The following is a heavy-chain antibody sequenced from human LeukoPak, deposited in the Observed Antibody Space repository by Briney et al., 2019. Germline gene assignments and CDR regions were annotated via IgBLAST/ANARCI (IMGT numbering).Heavy chain of an antibody. J-gene: IGHJ4*02. D-gene: IGHD2-15*01. CDR1: GFTFNNYA. V-gene: IGHV3-64*01. CDR3: AKAPLGRCTGVICYYFDY. CDR2: ISRNGGST. Sequence: GGSLRLSCAASGFTFNNYAIHWVRQAPGKGLEYVSAISRNGGSTFYTNSVKGRFTISRDNSNNMLYLQMGSLRAEDMAVYYCAKAPLGRCTGVICYYFDYWGQGTLVTVSS.